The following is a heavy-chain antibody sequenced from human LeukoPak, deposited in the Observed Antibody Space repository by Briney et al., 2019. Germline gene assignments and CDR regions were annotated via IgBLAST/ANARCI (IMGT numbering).Heavy chain of an antibody. V-gene: IGHV3-30-3*01. Sequence: GGSLRLSCAVSGFTFSSYAMHWVRQAPGKGLEWVAVISYDGSNKYYADSVKGRFTISRDNSKNTLYLQMNSLRAEDTAVYYCARDGYCTNGVCPGYWGQGTLVTVSS. D-gene: IGHD2-8*01. CDR1: GFTFSSYA. CDR2: ISYDGSNK. J-gene: IGHJ4*02. CDR3: ARDGYCTNGVCPGY.